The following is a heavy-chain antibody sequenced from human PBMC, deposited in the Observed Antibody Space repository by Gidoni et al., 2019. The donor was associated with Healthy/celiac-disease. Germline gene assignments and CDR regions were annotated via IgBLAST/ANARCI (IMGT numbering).Heavy chain of an antibody. CDR3: ARRVYCGGDCCYFDY. CDR2: IYYSGST. CDR1: GGSISSYY. J-gene: IGHJ4*02. Sequence: QVQLQESAPGLVKPSETLSLTCTVSGGSISSYYWSWIRQPPGKGLEWIGYIYYSGSTNYNPSLKSRVTISVDTSKNQFSLKLSSVTAADTAVYYCARRVYCGGDCCYFDYWGQGTLVTVSS. V-gene: IGHV4-59*08. D-gene: IGHD2-21*01.